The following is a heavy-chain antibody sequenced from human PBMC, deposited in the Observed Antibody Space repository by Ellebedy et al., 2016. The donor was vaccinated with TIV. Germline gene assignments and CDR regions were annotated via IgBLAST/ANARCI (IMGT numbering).Heavy chain of an antibody. J-gene: IGHJ4*02. D-gene: IGHD4-17*01. V-gene: IGHV3-11*01. Sequence: PGGSLRLSCAASAFTFRDYYMSWIRQAPGKGLEWVSYISNIGSTSVYAESVRGRFTISRDNAKGSLFLQMNNLRAEDTALYYCTRERGVPTVTTSFDYWGQGTLVTVSS. CDR1: AFTFRDYY. CDR3: TRERGVPTVTTSFDY. CDR2: ISNIGSTS.